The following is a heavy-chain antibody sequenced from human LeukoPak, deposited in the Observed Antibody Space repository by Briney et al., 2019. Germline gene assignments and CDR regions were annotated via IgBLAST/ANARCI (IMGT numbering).Heavy chain of an antibody. CDR1: GFTFSSYS. Sequence: PGGSLRLSCAASGFTFSSYSMNWVRQAPGKGLEWVSYISSSSSTIYYADSVKGRFTISRDNAKNSLYLQMNSLRAEDTAVYYCARGNEWSMITFGGVIVDDAFDIWGQGTMVTVSS. CDR3: ARGNEWSMITFGGVIVDDAFDI. CDR2: ISSSSSTI. J-gene: IGHJ3*02. D-gene: IGHD3-16*02. V-gene: IGHV3-48*01.